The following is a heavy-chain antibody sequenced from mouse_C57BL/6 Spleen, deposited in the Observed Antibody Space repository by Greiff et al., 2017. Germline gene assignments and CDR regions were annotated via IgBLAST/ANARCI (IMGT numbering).Heavy chain of an antibody. D-gene: IGHD2-12*01. CDR2: IDPNSGGT. Sequence: QVQLKQSGAELVKPGASVKLSCKASGYTFTSYWMHWVKQRPGRGLEWIGRIDPNSGGTKYNEKFKSKATLTVDKPSSTAYMQLSSLTSEDSAVYYCAREVYDWVGPYYFDYWGQGTTLTVSS. V-gene: IGHV1-72*01. CDR1: GYTFTSYW. CDR3: AREVYDWVGPYYFDY. J-gene: IGHJ2*01.